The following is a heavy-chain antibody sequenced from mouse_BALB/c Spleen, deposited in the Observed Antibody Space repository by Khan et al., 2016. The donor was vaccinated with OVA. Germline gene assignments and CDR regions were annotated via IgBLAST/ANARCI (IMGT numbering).Heavy chain of an antibody. CDR1: GYTFTDYI. V-gene: IGHV1S29*02. CDR3: ARSGYGSFAY. J-gene: IGHJ3*01. CDR2: IYPNNGDT. D-gene: IGHD1-2*01. Sequence: VQLQQSGPELVKPGASVKISCRASGYTFTDYIMDWVKQSHGKSLEWIGYIYPNNGDTGYNQKFKTKATLTVDISSSTAYMELRSLPSEESAVYYCARSGYGSFAYWGQGTLVTVSA.